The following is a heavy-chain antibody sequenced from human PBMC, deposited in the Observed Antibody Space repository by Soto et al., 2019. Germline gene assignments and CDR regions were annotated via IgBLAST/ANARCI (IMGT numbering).Heavy chain of an antibody. V-gene: IGHV4-34*01. J-gene: IGHJ5*02. Sequence: PSETLSLTCEVSGGSFNDYQWAWIRQSPEKGLGWIGEVSHTGDTNSKPSLMSRLTMSVDTSKNQFSLKLSSVTSADSAIYFCAGGPDYGDYDAWGQGTLVTVSS. CDR3: AGGPDYGDYDA. CDR1: GGSFNDYQ. CDR2: VSHTGDT. D-gene: IGHD4-17*01.